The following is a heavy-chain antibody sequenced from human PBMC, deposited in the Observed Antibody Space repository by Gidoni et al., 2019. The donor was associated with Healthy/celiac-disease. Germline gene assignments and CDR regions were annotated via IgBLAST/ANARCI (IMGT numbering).Heavy chain of an antibody. CDR2: IYPGDSDT. Sequence: EVQLVQSGAEVKKPGESRKISWKGSGDSFTSYWIGWVRQMPGKGLEWMGIIYPGDSDTSYRPSFQGQVTISADKSISTSSLQWSSLKASDTAMYYCARQSIVGATPWGQGTLVTVSS. J-gene: IGHJ5*02. CDR1: GDSFTSYW. D-gene: IGHD1-26*01. V-gene: IGHV5-51*01. CDR3: ARQSIVGATP.